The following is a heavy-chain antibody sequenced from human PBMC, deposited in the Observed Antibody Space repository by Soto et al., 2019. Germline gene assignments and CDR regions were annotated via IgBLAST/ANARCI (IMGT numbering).Heavy chain of an antibody. J-gene: IGHJ6*02. D-gene: IGHD2-21*02. CDR1: GFTFSMYS. V-gene: IGHV3-7*03. CDR3: ARDHLILPAHDFFYGSDV. Sequence: VGSLRLSCEVSGFTFSMYSMSWVRQSPGKGLEWVAKIPQDGVDGHYADSVKGRFIISRDNGKNSLHLQLNNLRAEDTAVYYCARDHLILPAHDFFYGSDVWGRGATVTVSS. CDR2: IPQDGVDG.